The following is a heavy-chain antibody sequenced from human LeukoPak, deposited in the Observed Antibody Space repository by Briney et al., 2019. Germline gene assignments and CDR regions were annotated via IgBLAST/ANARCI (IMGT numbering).Heavy chain of an antibody. CDR3: ARVGSNIVVVSGGWSPDDVGAFDI. J-gene: IGHJ3*02. CDR1: GGTFNSYA. D-gene: IGHD2-2*01. Sequence: SVKVSCKASGGTFNSYAISWVRQAPGQGLEWMGGIIPIFGTANYAQKFQGRVTITTDESTSTAYMELSSLRSEDTAVYYCARVGSNIVVVSGGWSPDDVGAFDIWGQGTMVTVSS. CDR2: IIPIFGTA. V-gene: IGHV1-69*05.